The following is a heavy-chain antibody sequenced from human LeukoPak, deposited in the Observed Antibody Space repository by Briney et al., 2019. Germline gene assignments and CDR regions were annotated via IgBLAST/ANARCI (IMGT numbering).Heavy chain of an antibody. V-gene: IGHV4-4*07. J-gene: IGHJ6*03. CDR1: GGSISNYY. Sequence: SETLSLTCTVSGGSISNYYWSWIRQPAGKGLEWIGRIHISGSTNYNPSLKSRVTMSVDTSKGQFSLKLNSVTAADTAVYYCAREDNYSYYYYMDVWGKGTTVTVSS. CDR2: IHISGST. CDR3: AREDNYSYYYYMDV.